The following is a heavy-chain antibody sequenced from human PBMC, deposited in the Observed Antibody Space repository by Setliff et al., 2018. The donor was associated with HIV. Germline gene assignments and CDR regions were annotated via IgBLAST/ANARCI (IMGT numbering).Heavy chain of an antibody. V-gene: IGHV4-4*02. J-gene: IGHJ4*02. CDR1: GGSISSDNW. CDR3: ASESWSAAGENSFEN. D-gene: IGHD6-13*01. CDR2: IYHSEYT. Sequence: SETLSLTCAVSGGSISSDNWWTWVRQPPGKGLEWIGEIYHSEYTNYNASLKRRVSMSVDKSKNQFSLKRTSVTAADTAVYYGASESWSAAGENSFENWGQGTLVTVSS.